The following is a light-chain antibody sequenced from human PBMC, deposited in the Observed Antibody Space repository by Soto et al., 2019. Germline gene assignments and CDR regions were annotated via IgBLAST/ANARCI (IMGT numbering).Light chain of an antibody. Sequence: EIVLTQSPGTLSLSPGERATLSCRASQSFSSSYLAWYQQKPGQAPRLLIYATSSRATGIPDRFSGSGSQTDFTLTITRLATADFPAYYCQQYRTSPRTFGQGTKVDIK. CDR2: ATS. CDR1: QSFSSSY. J-gene: IGKJ1*01. CDR3: QQYRTSPRT. V-gene: IGKV3-20*01.